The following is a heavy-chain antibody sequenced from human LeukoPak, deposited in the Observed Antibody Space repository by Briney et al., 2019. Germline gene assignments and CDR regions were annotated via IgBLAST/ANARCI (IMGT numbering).Heavy chain of an antibody. CDR3: ARDVSSNWYSFNI. CDR1: GFTFDDYG. V-gene: IGHV3-20*03. D-gene: IGHD6-13*01. J-gene: IGHJ4*02. Sequence: GGPLHTSFQPSGFTFDDYGMSWVRQVPGKGLEWVCGIIWDGDNTHCAASVKGRFSVSRDNAKNSLFLQMSSLRVEDTALYYCARDVSSNWYSFNIWGQGTQVTVTS. CDR2: IIWDGDNT.